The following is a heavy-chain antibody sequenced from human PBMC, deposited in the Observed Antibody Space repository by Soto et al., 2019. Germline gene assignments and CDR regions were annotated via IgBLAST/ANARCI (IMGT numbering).Heavy chain of an antibody. Sequence: GASVKVSCKASGYTFTSYAMHWVRQAPGQRLEWMGWINAGNGNTKYSQKFQGRVTITRDESASTAYMELSSLRSEDTAVYYCARGWEGGIVVVTAPDAFDIWGQGTMVTVSS. V-gene: IGHV1-3*01. CDR2: INAGNGNT. CDR3: ARGWEGGIVVVTAPDAFDI. J-gene: IGHJ3*02. CDR1: GYTFTSYA. D-gene: IGHD2-21*02.